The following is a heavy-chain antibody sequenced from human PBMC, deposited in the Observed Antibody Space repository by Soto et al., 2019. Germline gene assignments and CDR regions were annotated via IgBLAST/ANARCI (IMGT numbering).Heavy chain of an antibody. CDR3: VRRLYSSGWHFDH. CDR1: GFTFSSYA. J-gene: IGHJ4*02. Sequence: GGSLRLSCSASGFTFSSYAMHWVRQAPGKGLEYVSAISSNGGSTYYADSVKGRFTISRDNSKNTLYLQMSSLRAEDTAVYYCVRRLYSSGWHFDHWGQGTLVTVSS. D-gene: IGHD6-19*01. CDR2: ISSNGGST. V-gene: IGHV3-64D*08.